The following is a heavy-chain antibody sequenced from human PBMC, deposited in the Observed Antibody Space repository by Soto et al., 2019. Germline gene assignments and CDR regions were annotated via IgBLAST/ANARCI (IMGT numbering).Heavy chain of an antibody. D-gene: IGHD2-21*01. CDR2: IYHSGSA. CDR3: ARAQIPPWFDP. Sequence: QLQLQESGSGLVRPSETLSLTCTVSGGSISSGGDSCSWIRQAPGKGLEWIGYIYHSGSAIYNPSLKSRVTMSADRAKNQFSLRLNSVTAADTAVYYCARAQIPPWFDPWGQGILVTASP. CDR1: GGSISSGGDS. V-gene: IGHV4-30-2*01. J-gene: IGHJ5*02.